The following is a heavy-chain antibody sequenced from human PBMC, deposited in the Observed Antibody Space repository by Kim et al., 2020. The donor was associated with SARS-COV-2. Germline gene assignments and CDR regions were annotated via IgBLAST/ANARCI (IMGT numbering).Heavy chain of an antibody. CDR2: MNPNSGNT. V-gene: IGHV1-8*01. D-gene: IGHD6-19*01. Sequence: ASVKVSCKASGYTFTSYDINWVRQATGQGLEWMGWMNPNSGNTGYAQKFQGRVTMTRNTSISTAYMELSSLRSEDTAVYYCARGTGYSSGWIPEYFQHWGQGTLVTVSS. CDR3: ARGTGYSSGWIPEYFQH. CDR1: GYTFTSYD. J-gene: IGHJ1*01.